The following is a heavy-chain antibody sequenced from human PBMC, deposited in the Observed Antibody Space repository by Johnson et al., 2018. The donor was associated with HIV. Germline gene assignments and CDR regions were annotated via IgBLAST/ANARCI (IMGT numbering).Heavy chain of an antibody. V-gene: IGHV3-23*04. J-gene: IGHJ3*02. Sequence: VQLVESGGGLEQPGGSLRLSCAASGFTFASSAMSWVRQAPGKGLEWVSAISDSGSTYYADSVKGRLTISSNNSKNTLYLRMNSLIAEDTAVYYCAKDLLTLDAFDIWGQGTMVTVSS. CDR1: GFTFASSA. CDR3: AKDLLTLDAFDI. CDR2: ISDSGST.